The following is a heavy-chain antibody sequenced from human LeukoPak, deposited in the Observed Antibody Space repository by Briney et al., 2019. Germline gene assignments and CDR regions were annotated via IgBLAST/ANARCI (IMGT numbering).Heavy chain of an antibody. Sequence: GGSLRLSCAGSGFIFNNYAMHWVRQPPGKGLEWVSGISWNSGSIDYADSVKGRFTISRDNAKTSLYLQMNTLRDEDTAVYYCARDRAAPTWFFDLWGRGTLVLVSS. D-gene: IGHD2-15*01. CDR2: ISWNSGSI. CDR1: GFIFNNYA. J-gene: IGHJ2*01. V-gene: IGHV3-9*01. CDR3: ARDRAAPTWFFDL.